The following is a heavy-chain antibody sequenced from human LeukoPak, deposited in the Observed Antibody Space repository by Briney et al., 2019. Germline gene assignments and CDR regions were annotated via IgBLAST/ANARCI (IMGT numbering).Heavy chain of an antibody. J-gene: IGHJ6*03. V-gene: IGHV3-30-3*01. Sequence: GGSLRLSCAASGFTFSNYAMHWVRQAPGKGLEWVAVISYDGSNKYYADSVKGRFTISRDNSKNTLYLQMNSLRAEDTAVYYCARARPGSYSNYYYYMDVWGKGTTVTVSS. CDR2: ISYDGSNK. D-gene: IGHD1-26*01. CDR3: ARARPGSYSNYYYYMDV. CDR1: GFTFSNYA.